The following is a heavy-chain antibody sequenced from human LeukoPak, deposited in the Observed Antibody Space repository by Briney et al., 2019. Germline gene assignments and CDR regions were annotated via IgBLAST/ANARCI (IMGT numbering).Heavy chain of an antibody. V-gene: IGHV3-30*03. J-gene: IGHJ6*03. D-gene: IGHD2-2*01. CDR3: ARDNIVVVPAAIPLGYYYYYMDV. CDR1: GFTFSSYG. CDR2: ISYDGSNK. Sequence: PGRSLRLSCAASGFTFSSYGMHWVRQAPGKGLEWVAVISYDGSNKYYADSVKGRFTISRDNSKNTLYLQMNSLRAEDTAVYYCARDNIVVVPAAIPLGYYYYYMDVWGKGTTVTVSS.